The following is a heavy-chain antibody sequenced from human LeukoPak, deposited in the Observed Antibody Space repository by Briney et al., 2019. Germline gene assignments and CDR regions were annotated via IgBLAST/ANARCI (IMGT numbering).Heavy chain of an antibody. CDR2: INTNTGNP. Sequence: ASVKVSCKASGYTFTSYAMNWVRQAPGQGLEWMGWINTNTGNPTYAQGFTGRFVFSLDTSVSTAYLQTSSLKAEDTAVYYCARDGYDFWSGYFAYYYGMDVWGQGTTVTVSS. CDR1: GYTFTSYA. J-gene: IGHJ6*02. CDR3: ARDGYDFWSGYFAYYYGMDV. D-gene: IGHD3-3*01. V-gene: IGHV7-4-1*02.